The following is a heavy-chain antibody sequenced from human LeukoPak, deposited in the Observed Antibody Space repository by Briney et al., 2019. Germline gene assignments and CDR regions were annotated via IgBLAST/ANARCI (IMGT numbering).Heavy chain of an antibody. CDR3: AKLRGPTSGAPDY. Sequence: PGRSLRLSCAASGFTFYDYAMHWVRQAPGKGLEWVSGISWNSGSIVYADSVKGRFTISRDNAKNSLYLQMNSLRAEDTALYYCAKLRGPTSGAPDYWGQGTLVTVSS. V-gene: IGHV3-9*01. CDR1: GFTFYDYA. D-gene: IGHD1-1*01. J-gene: IGHJ4*02. CDR2: ISWNSGSI.